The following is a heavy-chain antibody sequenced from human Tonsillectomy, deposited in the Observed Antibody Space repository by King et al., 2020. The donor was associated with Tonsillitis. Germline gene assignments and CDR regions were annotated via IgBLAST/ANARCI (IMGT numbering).Heavy chain of an antibody. J-gene: IGHJ2*01. CDR2: INHSGCT. CDR3: ARVLVGAYSYGFRSLYFDL. Sequence: HVQLQQWGAGLLKPSETLSLTCAVFGGSFSGYYWSWIRQPPGKGLEWIGEINHSGCTNYNPSLKSRVTISVDTSKDQLSLNLSSVTAADTAVYSCARVLVGAYSYGFRSLYFDLWGRGTLVTVSS. V-gene: IGHV4-34*01. D-gene: IGHD5-18*01. CDR1: GGSFSGYY.